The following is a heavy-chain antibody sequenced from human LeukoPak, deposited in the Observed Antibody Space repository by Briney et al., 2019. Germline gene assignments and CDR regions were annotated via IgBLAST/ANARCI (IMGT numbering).Heavy chain of an antibody. CDR3: ARGWGYCDSSGYYF. CDR2: ISGSGGST. D-gene: IGHD3-22*01. Sequence: GGSLRLSCAASGFTFSSYAMSWVRQAPGKGLEWVSAISGSGGSTYYADSVKGRFTISRDNSKNTLYLQMNSLRAEDTAVYYCARGWGYCDSSGYYFWGQGTLVTVSS. CDR1: GFTFSSYA. J-gene: IGHJ4*02. V-gene: IGHV3-23*01.